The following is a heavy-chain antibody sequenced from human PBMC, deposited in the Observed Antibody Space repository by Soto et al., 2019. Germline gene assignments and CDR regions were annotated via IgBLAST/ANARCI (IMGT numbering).Heavy chain of an antibody. CDR1: GFSLSPSGMR. CDR3: ARFPPTHNEASDY. Sequence: SGPPVAHPTQPLTHTCNFSGFSLSPSGMRVSWIRHPPGEALEWLARIDWDDDKCYSTSLKTRLTITKATSKNQVVLTMTNMDPVDTATYYYARFPPTHNEASDYWGQGTLVTVSS. J-gene: IGHJ4*02. CDR2: IDWDDDK. V-gene: IGHV2-70*04.